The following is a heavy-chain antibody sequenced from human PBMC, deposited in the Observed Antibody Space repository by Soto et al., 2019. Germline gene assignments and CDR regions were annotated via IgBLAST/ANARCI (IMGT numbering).Heavy chain of an antibody. CDR1: GFIFKNYA. J-gene: IGHJ4*02. Sequence: PGGSLRLSCAGSGFIFKNYALNWVRQAPGKGLEWVASITRDGYNKYYADSVKGRFTISRDNSRDTLSLQMTALTIEDSSVYYCTKSSGGSSSLGMDYWGQVTRVTVSS. D-gene: IGHD6-6*01. V-gene: IGHV3-30*04. CDR2: ITRDGYNK. CDR3: TKSSGGSSSLGMDY.